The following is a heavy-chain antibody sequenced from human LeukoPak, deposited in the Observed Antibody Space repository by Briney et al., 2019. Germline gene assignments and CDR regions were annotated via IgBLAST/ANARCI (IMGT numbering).Heavy chain of an antibody. CDR3: ARRERQSANYYYFDY. CDR1: GFTFSSYA. D-gene: IGHD4/OR15-4a*01. J-gene: IGHJ4*02. CDR2: ISGSGGST. V-gene: IGHV3-23*01. Sequence: GGSLRLSCAASGFTFSSYAMSWVRQAPGKGLEWVSAISGSGGSTYYADSVKGRFTISRDNSKNTLYLQMNSLRDDDTAVYYCARRERQSANYYYFDYWGQGTLVTVSS.